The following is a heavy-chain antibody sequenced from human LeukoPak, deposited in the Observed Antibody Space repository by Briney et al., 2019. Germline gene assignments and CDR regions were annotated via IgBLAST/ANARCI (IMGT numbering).Heavy chain of an antibody. J-gene: IGHJ5*02. D-gene: IGHD2-2*01. CDR2: INPSGGST. Sequence: ATVKVSCKASGGTFSSYAISWVRQAPGQGLEWMGIINPSGGSTSYAQKFQGRVTMTRDTSTSTVYMELSSLRSEDTAVYYCARTRRGCCSSTSCSNWFDPWGQGTLVTVSS. CDR1: GGTFSSYA. CDR3: ARTRRGCCSSTSCSNWFDP. V-gene: IGHV1-46*01.